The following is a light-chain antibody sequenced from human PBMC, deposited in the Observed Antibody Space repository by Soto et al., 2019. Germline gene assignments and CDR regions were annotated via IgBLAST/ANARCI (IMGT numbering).Light chain of an antibody. Sequence: QSALTQPASVSGSPGQSITISCTGTSSDFGAYNYVSWYQQHPGKAPKLIIYDVSNRPSGVSNRFSGSKSDNTASLTISGLQAEDEADYYCTSYSSSATRLFGGGTKLTVL. CDR1: SSDFGAYNY. V-gene: IGLV2-14*01. CDR3: TSYSSSATRL. CDR2: DVS. J-gene: IGLJ2*01.